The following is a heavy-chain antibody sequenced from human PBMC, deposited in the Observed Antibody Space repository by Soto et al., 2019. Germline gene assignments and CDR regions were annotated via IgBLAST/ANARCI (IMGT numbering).Heavy chain of an antibody. V-gene: IGHV4-59*01. Sequence: PSETLSLTCTVSGGSISSYYWSWIRQPPGKGLEWIGYIYYSGSTNYNPSLKSRVTISVDTSKNQFSLKLSSVTAADTAVYYCARENLEEYYFDYWGQGTLVTVSS. CDR3: ARENLEEYYFDY. J-gene: IGHJ4*02. CDR1: GGSISSYY. CDR2: IYYSGST.